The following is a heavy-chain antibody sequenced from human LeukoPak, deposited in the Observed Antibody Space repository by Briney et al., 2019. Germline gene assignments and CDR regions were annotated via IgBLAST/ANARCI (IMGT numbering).Heavy chain of an antibody. CDR2: ISAYNGNT. V-gene: IGHV1-18*01. CDR3: ARDSLRKGPWTKQIVNDY. D-gene: IGHD1/OR15-1a*01. Sequence: ASVKVSCKASGYTFTSYGISWVRQAPGQGLEWMGWISAYNGNTNYAQKLQGRVTMTTDTSTSTAYMELRSLRSEDTAAYYCARDSLRKGPWTKQIVNDYWGQGTLVTVSS. J-gene: IGHJ4*02. CDR1: GYTFTSYG.